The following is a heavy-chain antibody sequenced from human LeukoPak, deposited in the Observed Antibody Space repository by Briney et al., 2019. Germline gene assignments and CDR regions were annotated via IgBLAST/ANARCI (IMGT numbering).Heavy chain of an antibody. CDR3: ARVDPKAPGDFS. J-gene: IGHJ4*02. Sequence: GGSLRLSCAASGFTFSSYWMRWVRQAPGKGLVWVSRINSDGSSTKYADSVKGRFTISRDNAKNTLYVQMNNLRAEDTAVYYCARVDPKAPGDFSWGRGTLVTISS. D-gene: IGHD3-3*01. V-gene: IGHV3-74*03. CDR2: INSDGSST. CDR1: GFTFSSYW.